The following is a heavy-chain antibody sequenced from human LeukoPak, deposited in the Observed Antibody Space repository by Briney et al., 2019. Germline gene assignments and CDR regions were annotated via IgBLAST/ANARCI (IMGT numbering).Heavy chain of an antibody. CDR1: GGTFSSYA. Sequence: ASVKVSCKASGGTFSSYAISWVRQAPGQGLEWMGGSIPIFGTANYAQKFQGRVTITTDESTSTAYMELSSLRSEDTAVYYCARENGGWYYFDYWGQGTLVTVSS. V-gene: IGHV1-69*05. D-gene: IGHD6-19*01. CDR3: ARENGGWYYFDY. CDR2: SIPIFGTA. J-gene: IGHJ4*02.